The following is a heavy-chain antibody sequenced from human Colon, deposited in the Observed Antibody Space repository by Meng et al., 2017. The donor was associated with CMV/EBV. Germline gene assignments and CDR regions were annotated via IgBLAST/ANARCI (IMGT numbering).Heavy chain of an antibody. CDR3: ARDQGHTSSGFFNRFDD. CDR2: ISPDEKRT. V-gene: IGHV3-30*04. Sequence: GESLKISCAASGFAFRTFAMHWVRQTPGKGLEWVAAISPDEKRTDYADSVRDRVTISRDSSKNTLYLQMNSLRVEDTALYYCARDQGHTSSGFFNRFDDWGQGVLVTVSS. CDR1: GFAFRTFA. J-gene: IGHJ4*01. D-gene: IGHD6-25*01.